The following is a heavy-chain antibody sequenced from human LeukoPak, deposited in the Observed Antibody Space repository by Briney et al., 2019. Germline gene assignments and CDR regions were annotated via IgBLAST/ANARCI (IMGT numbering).Heavy chain of an antibody. Sequence: PSETLSLTCAVYGGSFSDYYWSWIRQPPGKGLEWIGEINHSGSTNNNPSLKSRVTISVDTSKNQFSLKLSSVTAADTAVYYCARGRTTVTTLRRYYNGMDVWGQGTTVTVTS. CDR1: GGSFSDYY. CDR2: INHSGST. V-gene: IGHV4-34*01. D-gene: IGHD4-17*01. J-gene: IGHJ6*02. CDR3: ARGRTTVTTLRRYYNGMDV.